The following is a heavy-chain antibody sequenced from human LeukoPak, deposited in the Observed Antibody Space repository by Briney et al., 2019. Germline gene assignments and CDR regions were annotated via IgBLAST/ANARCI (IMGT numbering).Heavy chain of an antibody. Sequence: GGSLRLSCAASGFTFSSYSMNWVRQAPGKGLEWVSSISSSSSYIYYADSVKGRFTISRDNAKNSLYLQMNSLRAEDTAVYYCAKAGDIAVAGLGYYFDYWGQGTLVTVSS. D-gene: IGHD6-19*01. CDR3: AKAGDIAVAGLGYYFDY. J-gene: IGHJ4*02. CDR1: GFTFSSYS. V-gene: IGHV3-21*04. CDR2: ISSSSSYI.